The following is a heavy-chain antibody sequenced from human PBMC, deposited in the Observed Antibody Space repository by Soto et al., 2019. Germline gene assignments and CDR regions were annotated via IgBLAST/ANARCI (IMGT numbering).Heavy chain of an antibody. Sequence: GGSLRLSCATSGFIFSNYGVHWVRQTPGKGLEWVAVISSDGSNKYYADSVKGRFTISRDNSKYTLYLQMNSLRPEDTAMYYCAKDRSGGSYYLFDYWGQGTLVTVSS. CDR2: ISSDGSNK. V-gene: IGHV3-30*18. D-gene: IGHD1-26*01. J-gene: IGHJ4*02. CDR3: AKDRSGGSYYLFDY. CDR1: GFIFSNYG.